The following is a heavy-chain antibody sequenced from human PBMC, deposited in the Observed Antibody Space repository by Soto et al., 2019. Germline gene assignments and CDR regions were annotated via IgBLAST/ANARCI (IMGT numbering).Heavy chain of an antibody. V-gene: IGHV5-51*01. Sequence: EESLTISCKGSGYSFTSYWIVWVLQMPGKGLEWMGIIYPGDSDTRYSPSFQGQVTISADKSISTAYLQWSSLKASDTAMYYCARHLGAAAGPLYGMDVWGQGTTVTVSS. CDR2: IYPGDSDT. CDR3: ARHLGAAAGPLYGMDV. J-gene: IGHJ6*01. D-gene: IGHD6-13*01. CDR1: GYSFTSYW.